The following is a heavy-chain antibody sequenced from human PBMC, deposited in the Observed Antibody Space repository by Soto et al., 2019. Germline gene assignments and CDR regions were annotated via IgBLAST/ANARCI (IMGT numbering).Heavy chain of an antibody. J-gene: IGHJ4*02. CDR1: GGSFSGYY. D-gene: IGHD3-22*01. Sequence: SETLSLTCAVYGGSFSGYYWSWIRQPPGKGLEWIGEINHSGSTNYNPSLKSRVTISVDTSKNQFSLKLSSVTAADTAVYSCASLFKRYYYDSSGPLFDYWGQGTLVTVSS. V-gene: IGHV4-34*01. CDR2: INHSGST. CDR3: ASLFKRYYYDSSGPLFDY.